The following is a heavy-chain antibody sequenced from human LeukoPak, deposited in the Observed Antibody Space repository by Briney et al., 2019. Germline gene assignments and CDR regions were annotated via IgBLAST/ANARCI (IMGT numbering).Heavy chain of an antibody. J-gene: IGHJ3*02. V-gene: IGHV4-59*13. CDR3: ARETTGDLGAFDI. D-gene: IGHD7-27*01. CDR1: GGSISSYY. CDR2: IYYSGST. Sequence: SETLSLTCTVSGGSISSYYWSWIRQPPGKGLEWIGYIYYSGSTNYNPSLKSRVTISVDTSKNQFSLKLSSVTAADTAVYYCARETTGDLGAFDIWGQGTMVTVSS.